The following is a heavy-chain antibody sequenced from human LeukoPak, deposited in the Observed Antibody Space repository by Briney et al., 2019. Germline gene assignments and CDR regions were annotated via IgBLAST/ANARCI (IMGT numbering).Heavy chain of an antibody. J-gene: IGHJ4*02. Sequence: SETLSLTCAVYGGSFSGCYWSWIRQPPGKGLEWIGEINHSGSTNYNPSLKSRVTISVDTSKNQFSLKLSSVTAADTAVYYCARAGGAFDYWGQGTLVTVSS. D-gene: IGHD2-8*02. CDR1: GGSFSGCY. CDR3: ARAGGAFDY. CDR2: INHSGST. V-gene: IGHV4-34*01.